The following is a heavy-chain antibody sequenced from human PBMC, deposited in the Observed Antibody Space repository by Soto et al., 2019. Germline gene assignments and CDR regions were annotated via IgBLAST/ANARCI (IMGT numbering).Heavy chain of an antibody. CDR2: IDPGDSYT. J-gene: IGHJ6*02. CDR3: ARHRSEAAAGIYYYYGMDV. Sequence: PGESLKISCKGSGYSFTSYWISWVRQMPGKGLEWMGRIDPGDSYTNYSPSFQGHVTISADKSISTAYLQWSSLKASDTAMYYCARHRSEAAAGIYYYYGMDVWGQGTTVTVSS. D-gene: IGHD6-13*01. CDR1: GYSFTSYW. V-gene: IGHV5-10-1*01.